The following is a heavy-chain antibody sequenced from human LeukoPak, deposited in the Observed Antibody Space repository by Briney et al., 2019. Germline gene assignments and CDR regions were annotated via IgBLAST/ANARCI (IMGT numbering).Heavy chain of an antibody. CDR3: AREDYAFDY. D-gene: IGHD4/OR15-4a*01. Sequence: SETLSLTCTVSGGSISNYYWSWIRQSPGKGLEWIGYIFYSGSTNYNPSLKSRVTISVDTSKKRFSLKLSSVTAADTAVYYCAREDYAFDYWGQGTLVTVSS. V-gene: IGHV4-59*01. CDR2: IFYSGST. CDR1: GGSISNYY. J-gene: IGHJ4*02.